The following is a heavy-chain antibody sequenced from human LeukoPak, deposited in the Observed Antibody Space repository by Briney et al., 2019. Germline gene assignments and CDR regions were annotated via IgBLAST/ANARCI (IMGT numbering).Heavy chain of an antibody. D-gene: IGHD2-2*01. J-gene: IGHJ4*02. CDR1: GFTFRTYN. Sequence: GGSLRLSCAASGFTFRTYNMNWVRQVPGKGLEWISYMSSTSTTIFYADSVKGRFTISRDNAKSSLYLQMNSLRAEDTAVYFCARVGNTGDAVIIPAAMGFDNWGQGTVVTVSS. V-gene: IGHV3-48*01. CDR2: MSSTSTTI. CDR3: ARVGNTGDAVIIPAAMGFDN.